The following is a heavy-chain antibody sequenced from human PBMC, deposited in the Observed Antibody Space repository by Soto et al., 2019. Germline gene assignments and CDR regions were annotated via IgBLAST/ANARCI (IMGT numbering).Heavy chain of an antibody. J-gene: IGHJ6*02. CDR2: ISAYNGNT. V-gene: IGHV1-18*01. CDR3: ARAAGPSHYSFSGYYGMDV. D-gene: IGHD3-10*01. CDR1: GYTFTSYG. Sequence: ASVKVSCKASGYTFTSYGISWVRQAPGQGLEWMGWISAYNGNTNYAQKLQGRVTMTTDTSTSTAYMELRSLRSDDTAVYYCARAAGPSHYSFSGYYGMDVWGQGTTVTVSS.